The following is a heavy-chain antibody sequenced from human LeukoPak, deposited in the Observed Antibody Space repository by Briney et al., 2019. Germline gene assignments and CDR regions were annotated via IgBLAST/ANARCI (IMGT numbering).Heavy chain of an antibody. CDR2: VNGYNGNT. V-gene: IGHV1-18*01. CDR3: AKHRSSYGGYEIVTNYFDY. Sequence: ASVKVSCKASGYTFTSYGINWVRQAPGQGLEWMGWVNGYNGNTDYAQKFRGRVTITTDTSTRTAYMELRSLRSDDTAVYYCAKHRSSYGGYEIVTNYFDYWGQGTLVTVSS. CDR1: GYTFTSYG. D-gene: IGHD5-12*01. J-gene: IGHJ4*02.